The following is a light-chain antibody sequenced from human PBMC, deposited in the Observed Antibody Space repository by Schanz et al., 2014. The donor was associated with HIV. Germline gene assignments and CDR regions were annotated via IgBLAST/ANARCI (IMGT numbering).Light chain of an antibody. Sequence: QSVLTQPPSASGTPGQRVTISCSVSRSNIGSNAVNWFQQLPGTAPKLLIYDNTNRPSGVPDRFSGSKSGSSASLAITGLQAGDEADYYCQSSDSSLSAVVFGGGTKLTVL. V-gene: IGLV1-44*01. CDR3: QSSDSSLSAVV. CDR1: RSNIGSNA. J-gene: IGLJ2*01. CDR2: DNT.